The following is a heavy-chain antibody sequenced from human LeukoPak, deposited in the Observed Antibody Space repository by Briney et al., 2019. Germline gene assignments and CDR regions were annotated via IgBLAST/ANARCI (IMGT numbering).Heavy chain of an antibody. V-gene: IGHV3-15*01. CDR2: IKSKTDGGTT. CDR1: GFXFSNAW. D-gene: IGHD7-27*01. Sequence: PGGSLRLSCAASGFXFSNAWMSWVRQAPGKGLEWVGRIKSKTDGGTTDYAAPVKGRFTISRDDSKNTLYLQMNSLKTEDTAVYYCAQDDWGSYFDYWGQGTLVTVSS. J-gene: IGHJ4*02. CDR3: AQDDWGSYFDY.